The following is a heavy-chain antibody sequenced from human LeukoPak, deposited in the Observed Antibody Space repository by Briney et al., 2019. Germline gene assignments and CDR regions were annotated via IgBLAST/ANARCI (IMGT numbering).Heavy chain of an antibody. CDR2: ISSSSSYI. V-gene: IGHV3-21*01. CDR3: ARITAIAARPATIGPYYGMDV. J-gene: IGHJ6*02. CDR1: GFTFSSYS. Sequence: GGSLRLSCAASGFTFSSYSMNWVRQAPGKGLEWVSSISSSSSYIYYADSVKGRFTISRDNAKNSLYLQMNSLRAEDTAVYYCARITAIAARPATIGPYYGMDVWGQGTTVTVSS. D-gene: IGHD6-6*01.